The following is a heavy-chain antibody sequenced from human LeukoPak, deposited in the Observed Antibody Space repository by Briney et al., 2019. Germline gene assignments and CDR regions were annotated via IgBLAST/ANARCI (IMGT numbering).Heavy chain of an antibody. CDR1: GFTFSSYW. D-gene: IGHD3-3*01. Sequence: GGSLRLSCAASGFTFSSYWMSWVRHAPGQGLVWVSRIKGDGISTNYADSVKGRFTISRDIAKNTLYLQMNSLRAEDTGVYYCAKDHYWSIDYWGRGTLVTVSS. J-gene: IGHJ4*02. V-gene: IGHV3-74*01. CDR2: IKGDGIST. CDR3: AKDHYWSIDY.